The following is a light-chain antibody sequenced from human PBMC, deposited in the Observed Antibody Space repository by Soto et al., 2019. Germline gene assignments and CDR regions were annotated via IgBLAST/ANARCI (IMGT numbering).Light chain of an antibody. CDR1: QTMSSW. V-gene: IGKV1-5*03. J-gene: IGKJ1*01. Sequence: DIPMTQSPSTLSGSVGDRVTITCRASQTMSSWLVWYQQKPGKAPKLLIYKAATLKSGVPSRFSGSGSGTEFTLTISSLQPDDFATYYGQHYNSYSEAFGQGTKVELK. CDR3: QHYNSYSEA. CDR2: KAA.